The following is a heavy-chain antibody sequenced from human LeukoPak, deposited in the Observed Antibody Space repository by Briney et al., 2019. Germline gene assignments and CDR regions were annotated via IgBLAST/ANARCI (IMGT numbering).Heavy chain of an antibody. CDR1: GFTFTDYY. Sequence: GGSLRLSCAVSGFTFTDYYMSWIRQAPGKGLEWVSYISSSGSNTDYADSVKGRFTISRDNAKNSLYLQMNSLRAEDTAVYYCARDRGWLGELLLFDYWGRGTLVTVSS. V-gene: IGHV3-11*05. CDR2: ISSSGSNT. J-gene: IGHJ4*02. D-gene: IGHD3-10*01. CDR3: ARDRGWLGELLLFDY.